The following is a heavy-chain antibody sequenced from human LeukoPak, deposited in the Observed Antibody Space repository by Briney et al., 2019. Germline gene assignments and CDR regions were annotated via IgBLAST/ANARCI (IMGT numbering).Heavy chain of an antibody. Sequence: PGRSLRLSCAASGFTFSSYGMHWVRQAPGKGLEWVAVIWYDGSNKYYADSVKGRFTISRDNSKNTLYLQMGSLRAEDMAVHYCARDPDSSSWYDYWGQGTLVTVSS. CDR2: IWYDGSNK. CDR3: ARDPDSSSWYDY. V-gene: IGHV3-33*01. D-gene: IGHD6-13*01. J-gene: IGHJ4*02. CDR1: GFTFSSYG.